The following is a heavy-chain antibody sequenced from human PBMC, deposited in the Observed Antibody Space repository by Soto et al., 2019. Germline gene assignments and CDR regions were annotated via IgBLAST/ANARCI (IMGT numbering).Heavy chain of an antibody. Sequence: QVQLQESGPGLVKPSETLSLTCTVSGGSVSSGSYYWSWIRQPPGNGLEWIGYIYYSGSTNYNPSPKSRVIISVETSKNLSSLMLWSVTAADTAVYYCARDPTTDYYYYGMDVWGQGTTVTVSS. CDR1: GGSVSSGSYY. V-gene: IGHV4-61*03. J-gene: IGHJ6*02. CDR3: ARDPTTDYYYYGMDV. D-gene: IGHD4-4*01. CDR2: IYYSGST.